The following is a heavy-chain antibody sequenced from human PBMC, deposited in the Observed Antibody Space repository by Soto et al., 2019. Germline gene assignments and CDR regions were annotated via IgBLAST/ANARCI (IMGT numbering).Heavy chain of an antibody. Sequence: ASVKVSCKASGYTFTIYGISWVRQAPGQGLEWMGWISAYNGNTNYAQKLQGRVTMTTDTSTSTAYMELRSLRSDDTAVYYCAREIWSDYSSVWFDPWGQGTLVTVSS. CDR1: GYTFTIYG. CDR3: AREIWSDYSSVWFDP. J-gene: IGHJ5*02. D-gene: IGHD6-19*01. V-gene: IGHV1-18*01. CDR2: ISAYNGNT.